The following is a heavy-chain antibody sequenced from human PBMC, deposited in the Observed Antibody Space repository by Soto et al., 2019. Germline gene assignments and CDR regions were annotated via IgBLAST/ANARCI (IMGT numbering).Heavy chain of an antibody. D-gene: IGHD3-3*01. V-gene: IGHV4-4*02. Sequence: PSETRSLTCAVSGGYISSSNWWSWVRRPPGKGLEWIGEIYHSGSTNYNPSLKSRVTISLDKSKNQFSLKLSSVTAADTAVYYSAREQAYPAPLEHWGQWTPVTDSS. CDR1: GGYISSSNW. CDR3: AREQAYPAPLEH. J-gene: IGHJ1*01. CDR2: IYHSGST.